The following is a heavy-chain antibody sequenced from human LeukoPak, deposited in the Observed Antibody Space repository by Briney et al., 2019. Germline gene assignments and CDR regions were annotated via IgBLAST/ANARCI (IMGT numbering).Heavy chain of an antibody. V-gene: IGHV4-59*01. CDR3: ARAVVPAAMGYYYYYGMDV. Sequence: SETLSLTCTVSGGSISSYYWSWIRQPPGKGLEWIGYIYYSGSTNYNPSLKSRVTISVDTSKNPFSLKLSSVTAADTAVYYCARAVVPAAMGYYYYYGMDVWGQGTTVTVSS. J-gene: IGHJ6*02. CDR2: IYYSGST. D-gene: IGHD2-2*01. CDR1: GGSISSYY.